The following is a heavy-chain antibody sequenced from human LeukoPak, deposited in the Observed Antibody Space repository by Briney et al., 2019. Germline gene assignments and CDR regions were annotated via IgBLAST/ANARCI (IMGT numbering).Heavy chain of an antibody. CDR3: ARDTGTADFDY. CDR2: IYYSGST. Sequence: SETLSLTCTVSGGSMSPYHRGWIRQPPGKGLEWIGYIYYSGSTNYNPSLKSRVTISVDTSKNQFSLKLSSVTAADTAVYYCARDTGTADFDYWGQGTLVTVSS. J-gene: IGHJ4*02. V-gene: IGHV4-59*12. D-gene: IGHD1-7*01. CDR1: GGSMSPYH.